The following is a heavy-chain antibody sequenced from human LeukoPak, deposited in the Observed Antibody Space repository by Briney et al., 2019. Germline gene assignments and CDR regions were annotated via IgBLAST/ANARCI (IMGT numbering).Heavy chain of an antibody. CDR3: AREGSRGGRGSYFA. D-gene: IGHD1-26*01. CDR1: GYTFTSYG. Sequence: ASVKVSCKASGYTFTSYGISWVRQAPGQGLEWMGWISAYNGNTNYAQKLQGRVTMTTDTSTSTAYMELRSLRSNDTAVYYCAREGSRGGRGSYFAWGQGTMVTVSS. J-gene: IGHJ3*01. V-gene: IGHV1-18*01. CDR2: ISAYNGNT.